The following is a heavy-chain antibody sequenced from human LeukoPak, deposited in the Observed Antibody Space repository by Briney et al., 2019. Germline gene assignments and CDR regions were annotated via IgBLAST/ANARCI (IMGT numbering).Heavy chain of an antibody. J-gene: IGHJ5*02. V-gene: IGHV4-39*07. Sequence: SETLSLTCTVSGGSISSGSYYWGWICQPPGKGLEWIGSIYYSGNTYYNPSLKSRVTISVDTSKNQFSLKLSSVTAADTAVYYCARSIAAAEPHNWFDPWGQGTLVTVSS. D-gene: IGHD6-13*01. CDR2: IYYSGNT. CDR1: GGSISSGSYY. CDR3: ARSIAAAEPHNWFDP.